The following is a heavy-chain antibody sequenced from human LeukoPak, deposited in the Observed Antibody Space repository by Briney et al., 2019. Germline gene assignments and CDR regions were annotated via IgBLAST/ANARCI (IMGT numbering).Heavy chain of an antibody. D-gene: IGHD2-15*01. Sequence: ASVKVSCKASGYTFTSYGISWVRQAPGQGLEWMGWISAYNGNTNYAQKLQGRVTMTRDTSISTAYMELSRLRSDDTAVYYCARGKDVYYFDYWGQGTLVTVSS. CDR2: ISAYNGNT. CDR3: ARGKDVYYFDY. V-gene: IGHV1-18*01. J-gene: IGHJ4*02. CDR1: GYTFTSYG.